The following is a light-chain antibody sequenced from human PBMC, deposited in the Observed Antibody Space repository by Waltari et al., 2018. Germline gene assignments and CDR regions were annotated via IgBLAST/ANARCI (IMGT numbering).Light chain of an antibody. CDR3: MQGTHWPLYT. J-gene: IGKJ2*01. Sequence: ILMTQSPLSLPVTLGQSASIPCRSSRSLEYRDGDTYLNWFHQRPGQTPRRLIYKVSNRDSGVPDRISGSGSGTDFTLKISRVEEDDVGIYYCMQGTHWPLYTFGQGTKLEIK. CDR1: RSLEYRDGDTY. CDR2: KVS. V-gene: IGKV2-30*01.